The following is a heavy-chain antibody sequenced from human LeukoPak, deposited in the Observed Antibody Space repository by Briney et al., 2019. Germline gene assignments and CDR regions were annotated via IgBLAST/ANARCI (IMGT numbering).Heavy chain of an antibody. Sequence: PGGSLRLSCAASGFTFTSFAMSWVRQAPGKGLEWVSSIIGSGGNTFYADSVKGRFTISRDNSKNTLYLQMNSLRAEDTAVYYCARGDCSSTSCYLREPEPDYWGQGTLVTVSS. J-gene: IGHJ4*02. CDR1: GFTFTSFA. V-gene: IGHV3-23*01. CDR2: IIGSGGNT. CDR3: ARGDCSSTSCYLREPEPDY. D-gene: IGHD2-2*01.